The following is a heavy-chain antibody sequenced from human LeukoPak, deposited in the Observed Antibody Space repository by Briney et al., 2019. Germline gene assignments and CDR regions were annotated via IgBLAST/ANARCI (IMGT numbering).Heavy chain of an antibody. CDR2: ISWNSGSM. D-gene: IGHD6-19*01. Sequence: PGGSLRLSCAASGFTFDEYAMHWVRHAPGKGLEWVSGISWNSGSMDYAASVKGRFTISRDNAKNSLYLQMNSLRHEDTAVYYCAKWVSSRWDELYYFDYWGQGTLVTVSS. CDR3: AKWVSSRWDELYYFDY. CDR1: GFTFDEYA. J-gene: IGHJ4*02. V-gene: IGHV3-9*01.